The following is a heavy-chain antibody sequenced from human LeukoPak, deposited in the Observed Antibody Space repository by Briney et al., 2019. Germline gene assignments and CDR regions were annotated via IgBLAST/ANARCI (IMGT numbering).Heavy chain of an antibody. V-gene: IGHV3-66*01. D-gene: IGHD2-21*02. CDR2: IYSGGSI. J-gene: IGHJ4*02. Sequence: GGSLRLSCAASGFTVSSNYISWVRQAPGKGLEWVSVIYSGGSIYYADSVKGRFTISRDNSKNTLYLQMNSLRAEDTAVYYCARERVLDCGGDCYIDYWGQGTLVTVSS. CDR1: GFTVSSNY. CDR3: ARERVLDCGGDCYIDY.